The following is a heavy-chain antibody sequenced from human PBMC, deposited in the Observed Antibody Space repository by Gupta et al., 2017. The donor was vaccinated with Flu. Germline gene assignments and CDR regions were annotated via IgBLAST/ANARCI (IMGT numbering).Heavy chain of an antibody. Sequence: EVELLESGGGLIQPGGSLRLSCAASGFTFRGYVMSWVRRTPGKGLEWVSLISGSGGITSYADSVKGRFTISRDNSKNTLYLQMNNLRAEDTAGYHCARDMSGYFHFDSWGQGSLVTVSS. CDR2: ISGSGGIT. CDR1: GFTFRGYV. CDR3: ARDMSGYFHFDS. J-gene: IGHJ4*02. D-gene: IGHD3-9*01. V-gene: IGHV3-23*01.